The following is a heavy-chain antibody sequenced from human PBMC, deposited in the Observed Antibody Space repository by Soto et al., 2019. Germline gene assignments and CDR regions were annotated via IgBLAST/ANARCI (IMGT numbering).Heavy chain of an antibody. CDR1: GFICSSYD. CDR2: ILVDGRT. CDR3: AKAIATGGGAFDI. D-gene: IGHD2-8*02. J-gene: IGHJ3*02. V-gene: IGHV3-23*01. Sequence: PGGSLRLSCAASGFICSSYDMSWVRQAPGKGLEWVSTILVDGRTFYVDSVKGRFTISRDSSQNTVYLQMNSLTAGDTALYYCAKAIATGGGAFDICGQGTMVTVSS.